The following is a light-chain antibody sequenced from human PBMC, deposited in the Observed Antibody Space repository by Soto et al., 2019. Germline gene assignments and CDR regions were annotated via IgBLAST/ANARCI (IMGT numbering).Light chain of an antibody. CDR3: SSYAGSNRVV. CDR2: EVS. V-gene: IGLV2-8*01. CDR1: SSDVGGYNY. Sequence: QSALTQPPSASGSPGQSVTISCTGTSSDVGGYNYVSWYQQHPGKAPKLMIYEVSKWPSGVPDRFSGSKSGNTASLTVSGLQAEDEADYYCSSYAGSNRVVFGGGTKLTVL. J-gene: IGLJ2*01.